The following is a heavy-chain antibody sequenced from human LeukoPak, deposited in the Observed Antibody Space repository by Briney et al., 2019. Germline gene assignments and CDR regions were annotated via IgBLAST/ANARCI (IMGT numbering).Heavy chain of an antibody. D-gene: IGHD5-18*01. CDR3: ATLRENNYGYY. J-gene: IGHJ4*02. CDR2: INPNSGGT. CDR1: GYTFTGYY. V-gene: IGHV1-2*02. Sequence: GASVKVSCKASGYTFTGYYMHWVRQAPGQGLDWMGWINPNSGGTKYAQNFQGRVTLTTDTSISTAYMELSRLRSDDTAVYYCATLRENNYGYYWGQGTLVTVSS.